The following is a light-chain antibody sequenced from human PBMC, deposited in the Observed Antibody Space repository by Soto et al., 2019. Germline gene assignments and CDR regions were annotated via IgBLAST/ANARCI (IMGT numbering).Light chain of an antibody. CDR3: QQRRNWPLT. V-gene: IGKV3-11*01. J-gene: IGKJ4*01. CDR2: DAS. CDR1: QSVSYY. Sequence: EIVLTQSPATLSLSPGERATLSCRASQSVSYYLAWYQQKPGQAPRLLLYDASYRATGIPARFSGTRSETDFTLTISRLEPEDFAVYYCQQRRNWPLTFGGGTKVEIK.